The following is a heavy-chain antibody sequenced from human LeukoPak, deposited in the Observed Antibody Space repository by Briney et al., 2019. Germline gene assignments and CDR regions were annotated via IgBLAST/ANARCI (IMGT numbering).Heavy chain of an antibody. CDR1: GFTFRSYA. J-gene: IGHJ4*02. Sequence: GGSLRLSCAASGFTFRSYAIYWVRQAPGKGLEWVSGISGSGGDTYFADSVKGRFTISRDNSKNTVFLQTDSLRAEDTALYYCAKTTAGYSSGRYPGWPVDYWGQGTLVTASS. CDR2: ISGSGGDT. D-gene: IGHD6-19*01. V-gene: IGHV3-23*01. CDR3: AKTTAGYSSGRYPGWPVDY.